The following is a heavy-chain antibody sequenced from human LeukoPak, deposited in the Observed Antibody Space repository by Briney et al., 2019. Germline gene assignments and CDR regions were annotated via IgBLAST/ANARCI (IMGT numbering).Heavy chain of an antibody. CDR2: ISGSGGST. CDR1: GFTFSSYA. Sequence: PGGSLRLSCAASGFTFSSYAMHWVRQAPGKGLEWVSAISGSGGSTYYADSVKGRFTISRDNSKNTLYLQMNSLRAEDTAVYYCARGHDFWAPGHHFDYWGQGTLVTVSS. CDR3: ARGHDFWAPGHHFDY. J-gene: IGHJ4*02. V-gene: IGHV3-23*01. D-gene: IGHD3-3*01.